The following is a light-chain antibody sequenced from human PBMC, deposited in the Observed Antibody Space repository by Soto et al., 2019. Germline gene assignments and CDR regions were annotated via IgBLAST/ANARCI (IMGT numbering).Light chain of an antibody. CDR2: GAS. CDR3: QQYNNWPPSWT. V-gene: IGKV3-15*01. J-gene: IGKJ1*01. CDR1: QRVSSN. Sequence: EIVMTQSPATLSVSPGERATLSCRASQRVSSNLAWYQQKPGQAPRLLIYGASTRATGIPARFSGSGSETEFTLTISSLQSEDFAVYYCQQYNNWPPSWTFGQGTKVEIK.